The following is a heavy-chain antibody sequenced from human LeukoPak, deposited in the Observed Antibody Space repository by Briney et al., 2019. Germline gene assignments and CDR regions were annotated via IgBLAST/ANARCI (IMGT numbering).Heavy chain of an antibody. V-gene: IGHV4-34*01. CDR3: ARGDFWGAFDI. CDR2: INHSGST. Sequence: PSETLSLTCAVYGGSFSGYYWSWIRQPPGKGLEWIGEINHSGSTNYNPSLKSRVTISVDTSKNQFSLKLSSVTAADTAVYYCARGDFWGAFDIWGQGTMVTVSS. D-gene: IGHD3-3*01. CDR1: GGSFSGYY. J-gene: IGHJ3*02.